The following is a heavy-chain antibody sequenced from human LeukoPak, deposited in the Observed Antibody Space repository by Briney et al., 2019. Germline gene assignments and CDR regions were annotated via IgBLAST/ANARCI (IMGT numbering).Heavy chain of an antibody. Sequence: SETLSLTCTVSGGSISSSHSYWGWIRQPPGKGLEWIGTIYYSGSTYYNPSLKSRVTISVDTSKNQFSLKLSSVTAADTAVYYCARGVVVAATADYWGQGTLVTVSS. D-gene: IGHD2-15*01. CDR2: IYYSGST. V-gene: IGHV4-39*07. J-gene: IGHJ4*02. CDR3: ARGVVVAATADY. CDR1: GGSISSSHSY.